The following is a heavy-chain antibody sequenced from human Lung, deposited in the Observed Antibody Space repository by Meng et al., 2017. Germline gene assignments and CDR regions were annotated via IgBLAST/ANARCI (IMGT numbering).Heavy chain of an antibody. Sequence: QGQLTQRGAGLLKPSATLSLTCAVSRGSFSGYSWSWIRQPPGKGLEWIGEIIDSGSTNYNPSLKSRVTISVDTSKNQFSLRVTSVTAADRAVYYCVRRTYSSGWYFDYWGQGTLVTVSS. J-gene: IGHJ4*02. CDR2: IIDSGST. CDR3: VRRTYSSGWYFDY. CDR1: RGSFSGYS. D-gene: IGHD6-19*01. V-gene: IGHV4-34*02.